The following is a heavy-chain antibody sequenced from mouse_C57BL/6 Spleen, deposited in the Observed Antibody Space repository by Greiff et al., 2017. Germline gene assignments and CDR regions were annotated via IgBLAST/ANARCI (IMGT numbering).Heavy chain of an antibody. D-gene: IGHD2-3*01. CDR1: GYTFTSYW. J-gene: IGHJ2*01. V-gene: IGHV1-55*01. Sequence: VQLQQPGAELVKPGASVKMSCKASGYTFTSYWITWVKQRPGQGLEWIGDIYPGSGSTNYNEKFKSKATLTVDTSSSTAYMQLSSLTSEDSAVYYCAREDGYKYYFDYWGQGTTLTVSS. CDR3: AREDGYKYYFDY. CDR2: IYPGSGST.